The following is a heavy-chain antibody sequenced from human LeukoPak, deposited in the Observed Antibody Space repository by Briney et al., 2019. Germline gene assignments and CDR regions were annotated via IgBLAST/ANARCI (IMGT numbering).Heavy chain of an antibody. V-gene: IGHV3-23*01. CDR3: AKESGATVNNSFDY. J-gene: IGHJ4*02. CDR1: GFSFSSYA. D-gene: IGHD1/OR15-1a*01. Sequence: GGSLRLSCAASGFSFSSYAMTWVRQGPGKGLEWVSGISGSGGYTYHADSVKGRLTISRDNSNNTLYLQMNSLRAEDTAVYYCAKESGATVNNSFDYWGQGTLVTVSS. CDR2: ISGSGGYT.